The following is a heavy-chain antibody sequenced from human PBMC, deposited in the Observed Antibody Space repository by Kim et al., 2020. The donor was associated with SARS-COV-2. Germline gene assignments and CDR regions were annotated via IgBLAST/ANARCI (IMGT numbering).Heavy chain of an antibody. D-gene: IGHD6-13*01. V-gene: IGHV4-39*01. Sequence: SETLSITCTVSGGSISSSSYYWGWIRQPPGKGLEWIGSIYYSGSTYYNPSLKSRVTISVDTSKNQFSLKLSSVTAADTAVYYCARRGRGIAAAGDFDYWG. J-gene: IGHJ4*01. CDR1: GGSISSSSYY. CDR3: ARRGRGIAAAGDFDY. CDR2: IYYSGST.